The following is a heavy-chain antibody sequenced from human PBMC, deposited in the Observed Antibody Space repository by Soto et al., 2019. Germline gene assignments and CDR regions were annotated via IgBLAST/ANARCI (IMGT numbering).Heavy chain of an antibody. Sequence: GESLKISCKGSGYIFTNYWIGWVRQVPGKGLEWKGIIYPGDSDTRYSPSFQGQVTISADNSITTAYLPWRSLQASDTAMFYCALILRHTPLAHHAFDVWGQGTMVTVSS. J-gene: IGHJ3*01. D-gene: IGHD5-18*01. V-gene: IGHV5-51*01. CDR2: IYPGDSDT. CDR3: ALILRHTPLAHHAFDV. CDR1: GYIFTNYW.